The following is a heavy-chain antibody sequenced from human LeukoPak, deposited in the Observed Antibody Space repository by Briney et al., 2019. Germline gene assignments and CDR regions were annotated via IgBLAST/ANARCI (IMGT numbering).Heavy chain of an antibody. V-gene: IGHV1-46*01. CDR2: INPSGGST. D-gene: IGHD3-10*01. J-gene: IGHJ4*02. Sequence: SVIRWCTQLGHIGSTSCVQRVQLSAVAGLEWMGMINPSGGSTTYSQKFQGRITMTRGTSTSTVYMELSSLRSEDTAVYYCARGPGINIGYWGQGVLVTVSS. CDR1: GHIGSTSC. CDR3: ARGPGINIGY.